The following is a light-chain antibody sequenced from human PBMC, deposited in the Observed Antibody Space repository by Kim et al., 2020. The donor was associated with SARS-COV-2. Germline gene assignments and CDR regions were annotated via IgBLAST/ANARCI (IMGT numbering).Light chain of an antibody. J-gene: IGKJ5*01. CDR3: QQSYTTPRT. Sequence: ASVRDRVTLTCRASQSITNYLSWYQRKPRKAPNLLIYAASSLQRGVPSRFSGSGSGADFTLTISSLQPEDFSTYYCQQSYTTPRTFGQGTRLEIK. CDR1: QSITNY. V-gene: IGKV1-39*01. CDR2: AAS.